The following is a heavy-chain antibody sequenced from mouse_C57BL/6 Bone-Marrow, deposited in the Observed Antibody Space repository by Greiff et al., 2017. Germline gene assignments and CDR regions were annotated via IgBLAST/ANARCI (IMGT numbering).Heavy chain of an antibody. D-gene: IGHD1-1*01. CDR3: TREGDYYGSTYYAMDY. CDR2: IYPGSGST. V-gene: IGHV1-55*01. CDR1: GYTFTSYW. Sequence: VQLQQPGAELVKPGASVKMSCKASGYTFTSYWITWVKQRPGQGLEWIGDIYPGSGSTNYNEKFKSKATLTVDTSSSTAYMQLSSLTSEDSAVYYCTREGDYYGSTYYAMDYWGQGTSVTVSS. J-gene: IGHJ4*01.